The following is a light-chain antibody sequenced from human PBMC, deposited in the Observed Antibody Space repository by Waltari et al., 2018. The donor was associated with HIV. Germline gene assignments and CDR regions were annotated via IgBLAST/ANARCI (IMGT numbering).Light chain of an antibody. V-gene: IGLV2-23*01. Sequence: QSALTQPASVSGSPEQSITISCTGSSSDVGSYNLVSWYQQHPGKAPKLMIYEGIKRPSGVSNRFSGSKSGNTASLTISGLQAEDEADYYCCSYAGSSNWVFGGGTKLTVL. J-gene: IGLJ3*02. CDR3: CSYAGSSNWV. CDR1: SSDVGSYNL. CDR2: EGI.